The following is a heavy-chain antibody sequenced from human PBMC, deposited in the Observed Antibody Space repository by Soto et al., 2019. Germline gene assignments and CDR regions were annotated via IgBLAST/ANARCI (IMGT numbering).Heavy chain of an antibody. CDR3: ARGLKNYYGVDV. D-gene: IGHD2-21*01. Sequence: PGGSLRLSCAASGFRFSTYWMHWVRQAPGKGLVWVSRIKGDGSTTTYADSVKGRFTISRDNAKNTLYLQMNSLGAEDTAVYYCARGLKNYYGVDVCGQGTTVTVSS. CDR1: GFRFSTYW. CDR2: IKGDGSTT. V-gene: IGHV3-74*01. J-gene: IGHJ6*02.